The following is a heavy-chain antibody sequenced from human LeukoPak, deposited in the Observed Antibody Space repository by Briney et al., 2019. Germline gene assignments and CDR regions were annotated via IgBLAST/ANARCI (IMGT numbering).Heavy chain of an antibody. Sequence: PGGSLRLSCAASGFTFSSYSMNWVRQAPGKGLEWVSAISGSGGTTYYADSVKGRFTISRDNSKNTLYLQMNSLRAEDTAVYYCAKDSLSGDRFDPWGQGTLVTVSS. J-gene: IGHJ5*02. V-gene: IGHV3-23*01. CDR3: AKDSLSGDRFDP. CDR1: GFTFSSYS. D-gene: IGHD4-17*01. CDR2: ISGSGGTT.